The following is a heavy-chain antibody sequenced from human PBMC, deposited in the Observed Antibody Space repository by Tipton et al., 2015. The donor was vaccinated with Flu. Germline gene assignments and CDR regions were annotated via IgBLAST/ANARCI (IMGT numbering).Heavy chain of an antibody. D-gene: IGHD3-10*01. CDR2: LYHSGDT. Sequence: TLSLTCTVSQYSISSSDYWGWIRKPPGRGLQWIGMLYHSGDTYHNPSFRSRATMSVDTSKNQFSLKLSSVTAADTAIYYCARGSGSGTFMIFDLWGQGTPVTVSS. CDR3: ARGSGSGTFMIFDL. J-gene: IGHJ4*02. V-gene: IGHV4-38-2*02. CDR1: QYSISSSDY.